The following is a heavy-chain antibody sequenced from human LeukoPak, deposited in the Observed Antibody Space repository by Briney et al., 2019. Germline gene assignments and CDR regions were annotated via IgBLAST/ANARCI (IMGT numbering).Heavy chain of an antibody. CDR2: IIPILGIA. J-gene: IGHJ6*02. CDR1: GGTFSSYA. V-gene: IGHV1-69*04. D-gene: IGHD2-15*01. CDR3: ARVITGYCSGGSCPTYGMDV. Sequence: GASVKVSCKASGGTFSSYAISWVRQAPGQGLEWMGRIIPILGIANYAQKFQGRVTITADKSTSTAYMELSSLRSEDTAVYYCARVITGYCSGGSCPTYGMDVWGQGTTVTVSS.